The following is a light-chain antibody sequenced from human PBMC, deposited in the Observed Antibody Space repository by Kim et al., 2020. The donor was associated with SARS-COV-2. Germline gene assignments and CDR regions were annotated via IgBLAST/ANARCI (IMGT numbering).Light chain of an antibody. Sequence: SVSPGERATLSCRASQSLSSNLAWYQQKPGQAPRLLIYGASNRATGIPARFSGSGSGTEFTLTISSLQSEDSAVYYCQQYNNGPLTFGGGTKVEI. CDR2: GAS. V-gene: IGKV3-15*01. CDR3: QQYNNGPLT. CDR1: QSLSSN. J-gene: IGKJ4*01.